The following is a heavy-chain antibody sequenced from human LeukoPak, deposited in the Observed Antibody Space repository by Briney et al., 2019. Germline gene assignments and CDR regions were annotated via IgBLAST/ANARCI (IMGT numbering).Heavy chain of an antibody. CDR2: VNGDGSST. J-gene: IGHJ4*02. D-gene: IGHD6-13*01. CDR3: AKDQDIAAASAFDY. Sequence: GGSLRLSCAASGFTFRSFWMHWVRQDPGKGLVWVSHVNGDGSSTSYADSVKGRFTISRDSSKNTLYLQMNSLRAEDTAMYYCAKDQDIAAASAFDYWGQGTLVTVSS. CDR1: GFTFRSFW. V-gene: IGHV3-74*01.